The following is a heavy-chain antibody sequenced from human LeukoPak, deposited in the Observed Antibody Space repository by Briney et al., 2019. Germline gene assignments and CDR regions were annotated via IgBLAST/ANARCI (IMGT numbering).Heavy chain of an antibody. CDR2: INPSGGST. Sequence: ASVKVSCKASGYTFTSYYMHWVRQAPGQGLEWMGIINPSGGSTSYAQKFQGRVTMTRDTSTSTVYMELSSLRSEDTAVYYCARDGASWYPSNWFDPWGQGTLVTVSS. CDR3: ARDGASWYPSNWFDP. D-gene: IGHD6-13*01. J-gene: IGHJ5*02. CDR1: GYTFTSYY. V-gene: IGHV1-46*01.